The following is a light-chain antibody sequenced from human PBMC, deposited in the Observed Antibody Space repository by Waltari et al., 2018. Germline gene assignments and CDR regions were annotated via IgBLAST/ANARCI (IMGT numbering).Light chain of an antibody. CDR3: QQYYAAPYT. CDR2: WAS. CDR1: RSVLDTSKNKNF. J-gene: IGKJ2*01. Sequence: DIVMTQSPDSLAVSLGGRATINCKSSRSVLDTSKNKNFLAWYQLKPGQSPKLLIYWASTRESGVPDRVSASVSGTEFTLTISSLQAEDVAIYSCQQYYAAPYTFGQGTKVEIK. V-gene: IGKV4-1*01.